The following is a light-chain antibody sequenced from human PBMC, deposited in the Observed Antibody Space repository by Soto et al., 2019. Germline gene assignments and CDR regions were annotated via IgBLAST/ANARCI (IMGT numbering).Light chain of an antibody. CDR2: GNN. V-gene: IGLV2-14*01. J-gene: IGLJ1*01. CDR3: HSYDSRLNCYV. Sequence: QSALTQPASVSGSPGQSITIPCTGTSSDVGNYDFVSWYQQRPGKAPKLLIHGNNNRPSGVPDRFSGSKSDTSASLAITGLQADDEADYYCHSYDSRLNCYVFGTGTKLTVL. CDR1: SSDVGNYDF.